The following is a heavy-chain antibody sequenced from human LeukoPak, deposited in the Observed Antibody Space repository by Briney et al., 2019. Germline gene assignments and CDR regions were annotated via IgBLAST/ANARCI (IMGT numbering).Heavy chain of an antibody. CDR3: ARGNDYGINYYYYYGMDV. CDR1: GGTFSSYA. CDR2: IIPIFGTA. Sequence: VASVKVSCKASGGTFSSYAISWVRQAPGQGLEWMGGIIPIFGTANYAQKFQGRVTITADESTSTAYMELSSLRSEDTAVYYCARGNDYGINYYYYYGMDVWGQGTTVTVSS. J-gene: IGHJ6*02. V-gene: IGHV1-69*13. D-gene: IGHD4-17*01.